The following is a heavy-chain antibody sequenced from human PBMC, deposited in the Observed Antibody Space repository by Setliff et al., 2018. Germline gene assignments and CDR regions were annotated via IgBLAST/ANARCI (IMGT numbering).Heavy chain of an antibody. CDR3: ARGEGIVASSGWYPTSFDY. J-gene: IGHJ4*02. V-gene: IGHV1-69*05. CDR2: IIPILGTT. D-gene: IGHD6-19*01. CDR1: GGFSTHA. Sequence: SVKVSCKASGGFSTHAISWVRQVPGQGLEWMGGIIPILGTTDYAQNFQGRVTITTDESTSSAYLEMSNLRSEDTAVYYCARGEGIVASSGWYPTSFDYWGQGTLVTVSS.